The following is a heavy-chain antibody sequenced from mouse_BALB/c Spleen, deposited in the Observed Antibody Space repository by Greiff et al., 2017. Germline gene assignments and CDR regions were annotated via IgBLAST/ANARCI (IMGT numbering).Heavy chain of an antibody. CDR1: GFSLTSYD. J-gene: IGHJ2*01. Sequence: VQLVESGPGLVAPSQSLSITCTVSGFSLTSYDISWIRQPPGKGLEWLGVIWTGGGTNYNSAFMSRLSISKDNSKSQVFLKMNSLQTDDTAIYYCVRYGYPGYYFDYWGQGTTLTVSS. CDR3: VRYGYPGYYFDY. D-gene: IGHD1-2*01. CDR2: IWTGGGT. V-gene: IGHV2-9-2*01.